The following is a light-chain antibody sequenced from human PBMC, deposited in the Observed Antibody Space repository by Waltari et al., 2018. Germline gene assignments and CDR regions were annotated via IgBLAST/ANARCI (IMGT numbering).Light chain of an antibody. CDR2: AAS. CDR3: QKYDKHVFT. V-gene: IGKV1-17*01. Sequence: DIPITHSPSSLSSSVGDRFTITCRASQGIRNDLNWYHQKPGKAPKRLIYAASSLQSGVPSRFSATGSGTEFTLTISSLQPEDIATDYCQKYDKHVFTFGHGNKVDIK. J-gene: IGKJ3*01. CDR1: QGIRND.